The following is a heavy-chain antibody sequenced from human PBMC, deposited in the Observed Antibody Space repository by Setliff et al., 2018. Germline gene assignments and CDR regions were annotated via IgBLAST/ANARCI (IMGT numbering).Heavy chain of an antibody. CDR2: ISPVYGIA. J-gene: IGHJ4*02. V-gene: IGHV1-18*01. D-gene: IGHD3-22*01. CDR3: VRGPGPSVVVAIPFDH. Sequence: ASVKVSCKTSGYAFITFGMSWVPQAPGQGLEWMGWISPVYGIANYARKFQGRVTMTADTSTTTAYLELTSLRYDDTAVYYCVRGPGPSVVVAIPFDHWGQGSLVTVSS. CDR1: GYAFITFG.